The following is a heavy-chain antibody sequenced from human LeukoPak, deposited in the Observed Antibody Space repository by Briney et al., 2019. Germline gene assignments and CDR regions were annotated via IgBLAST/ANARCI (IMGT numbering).Heavy chain of an antibody. CDR2: ISSSGSTI. V-gene: IGHV3-11*04. Sequence: GGSLRLSCAASGFTFSDYYMSWIRQAPGKGQEWVSYISSSGSTIYYADSVKGRFTISRDNAKNSLYLQMNSLRAEDTAVYYRARDSFYEYDYVWGSYRSFDYWGQGTLVTVSS. J-gene: IGHJ4*02. CDR3: ARDSFYEYDYVWGSYRSFDY. D-gene: IGHD3-16*02. CDR1: GFTFSDYY.